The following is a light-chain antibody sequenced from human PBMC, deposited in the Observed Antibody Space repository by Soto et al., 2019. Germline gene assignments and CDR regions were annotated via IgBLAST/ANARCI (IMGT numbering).Light chain of an antibody. CDR2: DVT. CDR3: CSYAGRPYV. Sequence: QSVLTQPRSVSGSPGQSVAISCTGTSSDVGGYDYVSWFQQHPGKAPKLMSYDVTKRPSGVPDRFSGSKSGNTASLTISGLQAEDEADYYCCSYAGRPYVFGTGTKLTVL. V-gene: IGLV2-11*01. CDR1: SSDVGGYDY. J-gene: IGLJ1*01.